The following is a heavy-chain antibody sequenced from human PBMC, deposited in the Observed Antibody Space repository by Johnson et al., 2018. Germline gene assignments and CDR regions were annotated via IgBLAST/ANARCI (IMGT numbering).Heavy chain of an antibody. CDR3: TRDLSRITIFGVVRDYYGMDV. CDR2: IRSKAYGGTT. D-gene: IGHD3-3*01. V-gene: IGHV3-49*03. Sequence: EVQLVETGGGLVQPGRSLRLSCTASGFTFGDYAMSWFRQAPGKGLEWVGFIRSKAYGGTTEYAASVKGRFTISRDDSKSIAYLQMNSLKTEDTAVYYCTRDLSRITIFGVVRDYYGMDVWGQGTTVTVSS. CDR1: GFTFGDYA. J-gene: IGHJ6*02.